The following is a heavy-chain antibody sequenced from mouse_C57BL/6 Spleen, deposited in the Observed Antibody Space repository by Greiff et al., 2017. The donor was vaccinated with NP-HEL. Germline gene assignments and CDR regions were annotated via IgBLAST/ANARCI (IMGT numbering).Heavy chain of an antibody. J-gene: IGHJ2*01. D-gene: IGHD2-12*01. CDR3: ARKHYSNYFDY. CDR1: GYTFTSYW. V-gene: IGHV1-69*01. Sequence: QVQLQQPGAELVMPGASVKLSCKASGYTFTSYWMHWVKQRPGQGLEWIGEIDPSDSYTNYNQKFKGKSTLTVDKSSRTAYMQLSSLTSEDSAVYYCARKHYSNYFDYWGQGTTLTVSS. CDR2: IDPSDSYT.